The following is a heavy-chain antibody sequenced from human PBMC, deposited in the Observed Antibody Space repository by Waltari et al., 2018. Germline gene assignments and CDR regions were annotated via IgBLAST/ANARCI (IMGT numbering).Heavy chain of an antibody. J-gene: IGHJ4*02. CDR3: ARGGAAGDFDY. V-gene: IGHV1-2*02. Sequence: QVQLVQSGAEVKKPGASVKVSCKASGYTFPGYYMHCGRQAPGQGLEWIGWINTNSGGTNYAQKVQGRVTMTRDTSISTAYMELSRLRSDDTAGYYCARGGAAGDFDYWGQGTLVTVSS. D-gene: IGHD6-13*01. CDR1: GYTFPGYY. CDR2: INTNSGGT.